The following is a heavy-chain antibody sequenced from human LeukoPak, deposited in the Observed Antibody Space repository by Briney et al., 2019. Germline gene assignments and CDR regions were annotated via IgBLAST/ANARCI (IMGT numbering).Heavy chain of an antibody. V-gene: IGHV3-48*02. CDR2: IRSGGYPI. Sequence: GGSLRLSCAASGFTFSGYSMNWVRQAPGKGLEWLSYIRSGGYPIHYADSVKGRFTISRDNAKSSVYLQMNSLRDEDTAVYYCVRDPDALDYWGQGTLVTVSS. J-gene: IGHJ4*02. CDR1: GFTFSGYS. CDR3: VRDPDALDY.